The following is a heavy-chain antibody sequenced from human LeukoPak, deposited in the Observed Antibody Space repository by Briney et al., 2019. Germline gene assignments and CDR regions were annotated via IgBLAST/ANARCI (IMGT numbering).Heavy chain of an antibody. Sequence: SDTLSLLCAVYGGSFSGYYWRWIRQPPGKGLVWVGEINHSGGTNYNPSLKSRVTIPVDTSKNQFSLKLSSVTAADTAVYYCARGVIAARRGRYYFNYWGQGTLVTVSS. V-gene: IGHV4-34*01. J-gene: IGHJ4*02. CDR2: INHSGGT. D-gene: IGHD6-6*01. CDR3: ARGVIAARRGRYYFNY. CDR1: GGSFSGYY.